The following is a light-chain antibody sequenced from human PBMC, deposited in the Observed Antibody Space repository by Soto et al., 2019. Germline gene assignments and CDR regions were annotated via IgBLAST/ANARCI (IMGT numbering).Light chain of an antibody. Sequence: EIVLTXSPATLSLSPXXXATLSCRASQSVSSYLAWYQQKPGQAPRLLIYDASNRATGIPARFSGSGSGTDFTLTISSLEPEDFAVYYCQQRSNWPLTFGGGTKVEIK. CDR3: QQRSNWPLT. CDR1: QSVSSY. J-gene: IGKJ4*01. CDR2: DAS. V-gene: IGKV3-11*01.